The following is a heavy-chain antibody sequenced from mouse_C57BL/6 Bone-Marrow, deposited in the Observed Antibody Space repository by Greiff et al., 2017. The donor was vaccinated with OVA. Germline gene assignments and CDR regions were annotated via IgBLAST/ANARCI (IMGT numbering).Heavy chain of an antibody. CDR1: GYTFTDYY. J-gene: IGHJ1*03. V-gene: IGHV1-76*01. CDR2: IYPGSGNT. D-gene: IGHD1-1*01. CDR3: ARWVTTVVATNFDV. Sequence: LVESGAELVRPGASVKLSCKASGYTFTDYYINWVKQRPGQGLEWIARIYPGSGNTYYNEKFKGKATLTAEKSSSTAYMQLSSLTSEDSAVYFCARWVTTVVATNFDVWGTGTTVTVSS.